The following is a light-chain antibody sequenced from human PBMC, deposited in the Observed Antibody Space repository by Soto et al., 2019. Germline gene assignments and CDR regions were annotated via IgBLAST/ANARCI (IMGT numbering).Light chain of an antibody. CDR2: EVT. CDR3: SSFAGANTWV. J-gene: IGLJ3*02. Sequence: QSALTQPPAASGSPGQSVTISCTGASSDVGAYDYVSWYQQHPGKAPKLIIYEVTKRPSGVPDRFSGSKSGNAAFLTVSGLQAEDEAGYYCSSFAGANTWVFGGGTKLTVL. CDR1: SSDVGAYDY. V-gene: IGLV2-8*01.